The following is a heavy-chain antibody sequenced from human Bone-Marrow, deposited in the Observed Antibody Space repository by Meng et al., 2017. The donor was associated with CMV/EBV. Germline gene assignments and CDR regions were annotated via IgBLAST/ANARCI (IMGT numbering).Heavy chain of an antibody. CDR1: GFMFSTYW. D-gene: IGHD3-3*01. CDR3: AGRDLWSDYDY. V-gene: IGHV3-74*01. J-gene: IGHJ4*02. CDR2: INPDGSST. Sequence: GESLKISCAASGFMFSTYWMHWVRQAAGKGLVWGSRINPDGSSTSYADSVKGRFTVSSYNSKQTLYLQMNSLRDEDTAVYYCAGRDLWSDYDYWGQGTLVTVSS.